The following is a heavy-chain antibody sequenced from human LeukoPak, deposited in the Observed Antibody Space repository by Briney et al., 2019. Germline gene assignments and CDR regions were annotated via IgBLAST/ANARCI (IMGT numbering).Heavy chain of an antibody. J-gene: IGHJ5*02. CDR3: ARVLTGDSRWFDP. Sequence: GGSLRLSCAASGFTFSSYGMHWVRQAPGKGLEWVAVISYDGSNKYYADSVKGRFTISRDNSKNTLYLQMNSLRAEDTAVYYCARVLTGDSRWFDPWGQGTLVTVSS. CDR2: ISYDGSNK. V-gene: IGHV3-30*03. CDR1: GFTFSSYG. D-gene: IGHD3-16*01.